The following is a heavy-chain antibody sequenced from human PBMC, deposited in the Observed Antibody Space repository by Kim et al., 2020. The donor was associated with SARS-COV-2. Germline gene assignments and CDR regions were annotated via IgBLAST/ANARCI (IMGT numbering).Heavy chain of an antibody. J-gene: IGHJ4*02. D-gene: IGHD5-18*01. V-gene: IGHV1-24*01. CDR3: ATVNSYGYTGGDY. Sequence: AQKFQGRVTMTEDTSTDTAYMELSSLRSEDTAVYYCATVNSYGYTGGDYWGQGTLVTVSS.